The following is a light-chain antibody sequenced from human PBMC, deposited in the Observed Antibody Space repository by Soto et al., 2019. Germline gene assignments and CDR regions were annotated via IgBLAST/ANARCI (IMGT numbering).Light chain of an antibody. Sequence: EIVLTQSPGTLSLSPGERATLSCRASQSVSGDYIAWYQQKPGQAPRLLIYGASIRTTGIPDRFCGSGSGTDFTLTITRLEPEDFAVYYCQQYNNWPLWTFGQGTKVEIK. CDR2: GAS. J-gene: IGKJ1*01. V-gene: IGKV3-20*01. CDR3: QQYNNWPLWT. CDR1: QSVSGDY.